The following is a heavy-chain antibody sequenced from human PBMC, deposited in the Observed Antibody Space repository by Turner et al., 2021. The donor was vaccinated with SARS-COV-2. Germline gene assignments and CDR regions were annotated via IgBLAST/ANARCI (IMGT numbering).Heavy chain of an antibody. J-gene: IGHJ3*02. Sequence: EVQLVESGGGLVQPGGSLRLSCAASGFTVSSNYMSWVRQAPGKGLEWVSVIYSGGSTFYADSVKGRFTISRDNSKNTLYLQMNSLRSEDTAVYYCARDFREGAFDIWGQGTMVTISS. D-gene: IGHD3-10*01. CDR2: IYSGGST. V-gene: IGHV3-66*01. CDR1: GFTVSSNY. CDR3: ARDFREGAFDI.